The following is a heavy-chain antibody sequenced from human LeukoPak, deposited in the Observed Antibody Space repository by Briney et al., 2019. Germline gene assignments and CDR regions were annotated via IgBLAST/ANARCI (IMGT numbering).Heavy chain of an antibody. J-gene: IGHJ4*02. CDR2: IRSKANSYAT. D-gene: IGHD1-26*01. CDR1: GFTFSGSA. CDR3: TRRPEGSGEFDY. V-gene: IGHV3-73*01. Sequence: GGSLRLSCAASGFTFSGSAMHWVRQASGKGLEWVGRIRSKANSYATAYAASVKGRFSISRDDSKNTAYLQMNSLKTEDTAVYYCTRRPEGSGEFDYWGQGTLVTVSS.